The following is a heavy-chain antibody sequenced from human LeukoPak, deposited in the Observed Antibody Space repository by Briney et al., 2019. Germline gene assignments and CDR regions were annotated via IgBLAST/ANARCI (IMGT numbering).Heavy chain of an antibody. CDR3: AREVRDVEMATMAGFDY. CDR2: INPSGGST. V-gene: IGHV1-46*01. D-gene: IGHD5-24*01. J-gene: IGHJ4*02. CDR1: GYTFTSYY. Sequence: ASVKVSCKASGYTFTSYYMHWVRQAPGQGLEWMGIINPSGGSTSYAQKFQGRVTMTRDTSTSTVYMELSSLRSEDTAVYYCAREVRDVEMATMAGFDYWGQGTLVNVSS.